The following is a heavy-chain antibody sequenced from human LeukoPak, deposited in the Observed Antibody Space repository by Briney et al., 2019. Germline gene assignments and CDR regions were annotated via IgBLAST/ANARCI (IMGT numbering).Heavy chain of an antibody. D-gene: IGHD6-19*01. CDR2: INHSGST. CDR1: GGSFSGYY. Sequence: SETLSLTCAVYGGSFSGYYWSWIRQPPGKGLEWIGEINHSGSTNYNPSLKSRVTISVDTSKNQFSLKLSSVTAADTAVYYCARVGVAGDYFDYWGQGTLVTVSS. J-gene: IGHJ4*02. V-gene: IGHV4-34*01. CDR3: ARVGVAGDYFDY.